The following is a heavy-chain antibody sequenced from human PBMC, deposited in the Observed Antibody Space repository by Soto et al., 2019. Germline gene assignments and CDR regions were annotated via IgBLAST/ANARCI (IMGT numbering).Heavy chain of an antibody. J-gene: IGHJ3*02. CDR3: ARSLVNGTYEAFAI. D-gene: IGHD6-13*01. CDR1: GYNFNRYW. Sequence: GESLKISCRGFGYNFNRYWIGWVRQMPGKGLEWMGVIYPGDSDTRYSPSLQGQVTISADKSSSAAYLQWSSLQASDTATYYCARSLVNGTYEAFAIWGQGTMVTVSS. CDR2: IYPGDSDT. V-gene: IGHV5-51*01.